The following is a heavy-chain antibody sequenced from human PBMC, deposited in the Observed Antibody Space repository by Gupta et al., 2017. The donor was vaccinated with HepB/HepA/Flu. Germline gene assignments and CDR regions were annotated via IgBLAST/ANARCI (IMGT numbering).Heavy chain of an antibody. CDR2: NYYSGST. Sequence: QLQLQESRPGLVKPSQPLSLTCTVSGGSISSGGYYWSWIRQHPGKGLEWIGYNYYSGSTYYNPSLKSRVTISVDTAKNQFSLKLSSVTAADTAVYYCARDVNHCSSTSCYKEFDYWGQGTLVTVSA. CDR3: ARDVNHCSSTSCYKEFDY. CDR1: GGSISSGGYY. V-gene: IGHV4-31*03. D-gene: IGHD2-2*02. J-gene: IGHJ4*02.